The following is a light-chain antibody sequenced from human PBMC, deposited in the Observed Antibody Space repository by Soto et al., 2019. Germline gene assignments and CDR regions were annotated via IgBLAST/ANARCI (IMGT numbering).Light chain of an antibody. V-gene: IGKV3-15*01. CDR2: DAS. Sequence: MTQSQSSLSASVGDRVTLTCRASQHISNWLAWYQQKPGQAPRLLIYDASTRATGIPDRFSGGGSGTEFTLTISSLQSEDFAVYYCQQDNNWPGTFGQGTKV. CDR1: QHISNW. CDR3: QQDNNWPGT. J-gene: IGKJ1*01.